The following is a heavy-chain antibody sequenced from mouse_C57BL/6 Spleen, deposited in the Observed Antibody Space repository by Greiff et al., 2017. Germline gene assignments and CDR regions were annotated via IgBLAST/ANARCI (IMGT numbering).Heavy chain of an antibody. CDR3: ARGGEDYAMDY. J-gene: IGHJ4*01. V-gene: IGHV1-61*01. CDR2: IYPSDSET. CDR1: GYTFTSYW. Sequence: VQLQQPGAELVRPGSSVKLSCKASGYTFTSYWMDWVKQRPGQGLEWIGNIYPSDSETHYNQKFKDKDTLTVDKSSSTAYMQLSSLTSEDSAVYYCARGGEDYAMDYWGQGTSVTVSS.